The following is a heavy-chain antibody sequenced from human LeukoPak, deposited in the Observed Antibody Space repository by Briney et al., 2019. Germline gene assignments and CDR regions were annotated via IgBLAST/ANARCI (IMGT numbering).Heavy chain of an antibody. CDR2: ISSSGSTI. D-gene: IGHD1-1*01. CDR3: ARDSPPLEILTLFDF. CDR1: GFTFSSYE. V-gene: IGHV3-48*03. J-gene: IGHJ4*02. Sequence: QPGGSLRLSCAASGFTFSSYEMNWVRQAPGKGLEWVSYISSSGSTIYYADSVKGRFTTSRDNAKNSLYLQMNSLRAEDTAVYYCARDSPPLEILTLFDFWGQGTLVTVSS.